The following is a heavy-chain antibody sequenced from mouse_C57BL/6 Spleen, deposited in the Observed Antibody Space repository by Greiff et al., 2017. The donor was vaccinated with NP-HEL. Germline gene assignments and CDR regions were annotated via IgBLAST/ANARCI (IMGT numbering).Heavy chain of an antibody. CDR2: IYIGNGYT. Sequence: VQLQQSGAELVRPGSSVKMSCKTSGYTFTSYGINWVKQRPGQGLEWIGYIYIGNGYTEYNEKFKGKATLTSDTSSSTAYMQLSSLTSEDSAIYVGARGTTVVAPDAMDYWGQGTSVTVSS. CDR3: ARGTTVVAPDAMDY. CDR1: GYTFTSYG. D-gene: IGHD1-1*01. J-gene: IGHJ4*01. V-gene: IGHV1-58*01.